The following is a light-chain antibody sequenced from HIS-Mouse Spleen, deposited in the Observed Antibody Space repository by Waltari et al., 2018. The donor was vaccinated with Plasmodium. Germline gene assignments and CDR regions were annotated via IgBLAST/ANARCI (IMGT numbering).Light chain of an antibody. CDR3: QQYNSYSWT. J-gene: IGKJ1*01. Sequence: DIQMTQSPSTLSASVGDRVTITCRASQSISSRLAWYQQKPGKATKLLIYKAYSLESGVPSRFSGSGSGTEFTLTISSLQPDDFATYYCQQYNSYSWTFGQGTKVEIK. CDR1: QSISSR. V-gene: IGKV1-5*03. CDR2: KAY.